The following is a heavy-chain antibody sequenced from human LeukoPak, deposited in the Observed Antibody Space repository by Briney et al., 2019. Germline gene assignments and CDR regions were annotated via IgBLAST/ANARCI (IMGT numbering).Heavy chain of an antibody. D-gene: IGHD3-10*01. CDR1: GYTFTDYY. V-gene: IGHV1-69-2*01. CDR3: ATSGGGLPADY. Sequence: GASVKVSCKASGYTFTDYYIHWVQQAPGKGLEWMGRVDPEDGKTIYAEKFQGRVTITADTSTDTGYMELSSLRSEDTAVYHCATSGGGLPADYWGQGTLVTVSS. CDR2: VDPEDGKT. J-gene: IGHJ4*02.